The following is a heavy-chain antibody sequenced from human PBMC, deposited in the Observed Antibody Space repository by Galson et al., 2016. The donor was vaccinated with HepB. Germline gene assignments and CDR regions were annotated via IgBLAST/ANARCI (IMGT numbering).Heavy chain of an antibody. CDR2: IYYRGNT. J-gene: IGHJ4*02. CDR3: ARATISSSSLFDY. D-gene: IGHD6-13*01. CDR1: GGSISNYY. V-gene: IGHV4-59*01. Sequence: ETLSLTCTVSGGSISNYYWGWIRQPPGKGLEWIGYIYYRGNTNYNTSLKSRVTMSVDTSKNQFSLKLSSVTAADTAVYYCARATISSSSLFDYWGQGALVTVSS.